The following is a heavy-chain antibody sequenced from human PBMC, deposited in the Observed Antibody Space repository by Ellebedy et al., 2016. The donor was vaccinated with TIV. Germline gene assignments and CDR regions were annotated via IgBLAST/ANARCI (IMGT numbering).Heavy chain of an antibody. CDR2: LYYSGST. CDR1: GGSFRSTASDY. V-gene: IGHV4-39*02. D-gene: IGHD3-16*01. Sequence: MPSETLSLTCTVSGGSFRSTASDYWGWLRQPPGKELERIGPLYYSGSTYYNPSLKSRFTLSVDTSKKHFSLRLTSVTAADTAVYYCARGYYDSNEQYDKHPFDVWGQGTVVTVSS. CDR3: ARGYYDSNEQYDKHPFDV. J-gene: IGHJ3*01.